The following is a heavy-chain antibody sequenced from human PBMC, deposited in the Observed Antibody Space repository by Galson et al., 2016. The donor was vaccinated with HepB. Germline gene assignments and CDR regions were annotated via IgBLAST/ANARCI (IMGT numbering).Heavy chain of an antibody. CDR1: SFTYDNYA. D-gene: IGHD2-15*01. V-gene: IGHV3-9*01. Sequence: SLRLSCAASSFTYDNYAMHWVRQVPGKGLEWVSSISWDGLASFYADSVKDRFTISRDNAKNSLYLQMNSLRAEDTAVYYCAKHCSGGSCYDSSPHRPFDIWGQGTMVTVSS. CDR3: AKHCSGGSCYDSSPHRPFDI. J-gene: IGHJ3*02. CDR2: ISWDGLAS.